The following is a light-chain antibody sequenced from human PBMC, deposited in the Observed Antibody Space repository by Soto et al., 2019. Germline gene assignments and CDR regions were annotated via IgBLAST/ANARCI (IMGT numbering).Light chain of an antibody. J-gene: IGKJ1*01. CDR2: KAS. Sequence: DIQMTQSPSTLSASVGDRVTITCRASQSISSWLAWYQQKPGKAPKLLIYKASSLESGVPSRFSGSGSGTAISLTTSSLQPDDFATDDCQQYNSYFWTFGQGTKVEIK. V-gene: IGKV1-5*03. CDR1: QSISSW. CDR3: QQYNSYFWT.